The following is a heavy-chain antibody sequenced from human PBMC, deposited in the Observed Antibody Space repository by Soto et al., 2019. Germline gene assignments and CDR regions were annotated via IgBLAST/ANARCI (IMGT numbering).Heavy chain of an antibody. D-gene: IGHD6-13*01. V-gene: IGHV3-49*04. J-gene: IGHJ4*02. CDR3: TIAPLLYSSSWYDTGDY. CDR1: GFTFGDYA. CDR2: IRSKAYGGTT. Sequence: GGSLRLSCTASGFTFGDYAMSWVRQAPGKGLEWVGFIRSKAYGGTTEYAASVKGRFTISRGDSKSIAYLQMNSLKTEDTAVYYCTIAPLLYSSSWYDTGDYWGQGTLVTVSS.